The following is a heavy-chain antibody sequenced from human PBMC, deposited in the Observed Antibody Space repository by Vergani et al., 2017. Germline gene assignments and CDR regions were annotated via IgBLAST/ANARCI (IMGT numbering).Heavy chain of an antibody. CDR2: IIPILGIA. V-gene: IGHV1-69*09. D-gene: IGHD6-19*01. J-gene: IGHJ1*01. CDR3: ADGWGGRIAVAGYFQH. Sequence: QVQLVQSGAEVKKPGSSVKVSCKASGGTFSSYAISWVRQAPGQGLEWMGGIIPILGIANYAQKFQGRVTITADKSTSTAYMELSSLRSEDTAVYYCADGWGGRIAVAGYFQHWGQGTLVTVSS. CDR1: GGTFSSYA.